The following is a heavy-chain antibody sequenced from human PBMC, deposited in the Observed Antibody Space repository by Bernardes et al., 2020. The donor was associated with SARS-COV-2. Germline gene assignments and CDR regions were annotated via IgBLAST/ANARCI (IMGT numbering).Heavy chain of an antibody. V-gene: IGHV1-69*13. D-gene: IGHD2-2*01. Sequence: SVKLSCKASGGTISMFVINWVRQAPGQRPEWMGGIIPIFGTTHYAQKFQGRVTITADESTSTAYLELRSLRSEDTAIYFCARGRDIVVEPTDSDASDVWGHGTMVTVST. J-gene: IGHJ3*01. CDR1: GGTISMFV. CDR3: ARGRDIVVEPTDSDASDV. CDR2: IIPIFGTT.